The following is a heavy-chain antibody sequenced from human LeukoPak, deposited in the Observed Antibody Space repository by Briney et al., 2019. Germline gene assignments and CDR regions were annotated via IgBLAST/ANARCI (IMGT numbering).Heavy chain of an antibody. V-gene: IGHV4-59*01. CDR2: IYYSGTT. J-gene: IGHJ4*02. Sequence: SETLSLTCTVSGGSISSYYWSWIRQPPGKGLEWVGYIYYSGTTNYNPSLKSRVTISGDTSKNQFSLKLSSVTAADTAVYYCARNYDSSGYTTFGYWGQGTLVTVSS. CDR3: ARNYDSSGYTTFGY. CDR1: GGSISSYY. D-gene: IGHD3-22*01.